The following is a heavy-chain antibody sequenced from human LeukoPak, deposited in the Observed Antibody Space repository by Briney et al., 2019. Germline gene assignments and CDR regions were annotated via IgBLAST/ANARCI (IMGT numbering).Heavy chain of an antibody. V-gene: IGHV1-2*06. J-gene: IGHJ3*02. CDR1: GYTFTGYY. Sequence: ASVKVSCKASGYTFTGYYMHWVRQAPGQGLEWMGRINPNSGGTNYAQKFQGRVTMTRDTSISTAYMELSRLRSDDTAVYYCARYCSSTSCYSYASDIWGQGTMVTVSS. CDR3: ARYCSSTSCYSYASDI. D-gene: IGHD2-2*01. CDR2: INPNSGGT.